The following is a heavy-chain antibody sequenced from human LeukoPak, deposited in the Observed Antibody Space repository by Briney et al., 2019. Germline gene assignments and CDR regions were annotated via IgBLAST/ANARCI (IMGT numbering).Heavy chain of an antibody. CDR2: IYYSGDT. CDR1: GGSISSSAYY. D-gene: IGHD3-10*01. J-gene: IGHJ2*01. Sequence: SETLSLTCTVSGGSISSSAYYWGWIRQPPGKGLEWIGCIYYSGDTYYNPSLKSRLTISRDTSTNQFSLKLTSVTAADTAVYYCARHLRAPMVRGPGHLDLWGRGTLVTVSS. V-gene: IGHV4-39*01. CDR3: ARHLRAPMVRGPGHLDL.